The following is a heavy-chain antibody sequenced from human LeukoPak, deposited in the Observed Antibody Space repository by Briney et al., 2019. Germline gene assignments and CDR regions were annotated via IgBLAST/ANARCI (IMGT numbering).Heavy chain of an antibody. CDR1: GLTFSSYA. CDR3: AKGRRSVTAGEGY. Sequence: GGSLRLSCAASGLTFSSYAMSWVRQAPGKGLEWVSGISGGGGSSYYADSVKGRFTISRDNSKNTLYLQMNSLRGEDTAVYYCAKGRRSVTAGEGYWGQGTLVTVSS. D-gene: IGHD2-21*02. V-gene: IGHV3-23*01. CDR2: ISGGGGSS. J-gene: IGHJ4*02.